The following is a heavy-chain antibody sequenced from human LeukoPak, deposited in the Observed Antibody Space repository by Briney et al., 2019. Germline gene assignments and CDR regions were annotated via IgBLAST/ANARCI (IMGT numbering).Heavy chain of an antibody. CDR2: IYYSGST. CDR1: GGSISSYY. Sequence: SETLSLTCTVSGGSISSYYWSWIRQPPGKGLEWIGYIYYSGSTNYNPSLKSRVTISADTSKNQFSLKLSSVTAADTAVYYCARDVNYYYYMDVWGKGTTVTVSS. J-gene: IGHJ6*03. V-gene: IGHV4-59*01. CDR3: ARDVNYYYYMDV.